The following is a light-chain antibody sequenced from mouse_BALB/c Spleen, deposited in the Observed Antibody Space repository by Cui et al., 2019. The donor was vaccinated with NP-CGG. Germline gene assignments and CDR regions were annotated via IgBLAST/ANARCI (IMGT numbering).Light chain of an antibody. V-gene: IGLV1*01. CDR1: TGTITTNNY. Sequence: QAVVTHDSALTTSPGETVTLTCRSSTGTITTNNYANWVQEKPDHLFTGLIGGTNNRAPGVPARFSGSLIGDKAALTITGAQTEDEAIYFCALWYSNHWVFGGGTKLTVL. CDR3: ALWYSNHWV. J-gene: IGLJ1*01. CDR2: GTN.